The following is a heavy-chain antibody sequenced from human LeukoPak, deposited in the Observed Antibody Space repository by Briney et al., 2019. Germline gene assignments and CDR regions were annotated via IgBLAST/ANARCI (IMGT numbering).Heavy chain of an antibody. CDR1: GFTFSSYS. CDR3: ARERSSSRGYYYYMDV. Sequence: GGSLRLSCAASGFTFSSYSMNWVRQAPGKGLEWVSYISSSSSTIYYADSVKGRFTISRDNAKNSLYLQMNSLRAEDTAVYYCARERSSSRGYYYYMDVWGKGTTVTVS. J-gene: IGHJ6*03. D-gene: IGHD6-6*01. CDR2: ISSSSSTI. V-gene: IGHV3-48*04.